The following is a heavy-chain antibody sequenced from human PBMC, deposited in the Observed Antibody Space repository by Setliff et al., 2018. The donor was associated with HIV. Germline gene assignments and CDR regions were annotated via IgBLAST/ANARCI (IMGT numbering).Heavy chain of an antibody. D-gene: IGHD2-2*01. J-gene: IGHJ6*02. CDR3: ARVGYCSSTNCYWGRPSYGMGV. CDR1: SYSVTSGYY. V-gene: IGHV4-38-2*01. CDR2: MYPSGSS. Sequence: PSETLSLTCAVSSYSVTSGYYWAWIRQPPGKGLEGIGNMYPSGSSYFNPTLQSRVTMSADTSKKQFFLKLSSVTAADTAVYYCARVGYCSSTNCYWGRPSYGMGVWGQGPTVTVSS.